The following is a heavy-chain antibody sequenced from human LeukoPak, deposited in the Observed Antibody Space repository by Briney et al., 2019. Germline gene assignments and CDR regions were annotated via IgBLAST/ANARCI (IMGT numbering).Heavy chain of an antibody. J-gene: IGHJ3*02. CDR2: VYLGDSDT. CDR3: VRHDYFDSRGYYYKELDI. Sequence: GESLKISCKGSGYSFTNYWIGRVRQMPGKGLEWMGIVYLGDSDTRYSPSFQGQVTISADKSISTAYLQWSSLKASDTAMYYCVRHDYFDSRGYYYKELDIWGQGTMVTVSS. D-gene: IGHD3-22*01. CDR1: GYSFTNYW. V-gene: IGHV5-51*01.